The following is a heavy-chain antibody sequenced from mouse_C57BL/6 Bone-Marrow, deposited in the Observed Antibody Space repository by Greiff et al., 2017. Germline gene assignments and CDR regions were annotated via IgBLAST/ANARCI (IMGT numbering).Heavy chain of an antibody. CDR2: ISYDGSN. D-gene: IGHD2-14*01. Sequence: EVQLVESGPGLVKPSQSLSLTCSATGYSITSGYYWNWIRQFPGNKLEWMGYISYDGSNNYNPSLKNRISITRDTSKNQFFLKLNSVTTEDTATYYCARGVRRDFGYWGQGTTLTVSS. V-gene: IGHV3-6*01. CDR3: ARGVRRDFGY. CDR1: GYSITSGYY. J-gene: IGHJ2*01.